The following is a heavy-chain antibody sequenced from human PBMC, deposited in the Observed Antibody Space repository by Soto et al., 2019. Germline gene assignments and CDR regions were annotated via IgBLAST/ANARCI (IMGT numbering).Heavy chain of an antibody. V-gene: IGHV1-18*01. CDR2: ISAYNGNT. CDR3: ARHRRDGYTSPYYFDF. J-gene: IGHJ4*02. Sequence: ASVKVSCKASGYTFTSYGISWVRQAPGQGLEWMGWISAYNGNTNYAQKLQGRVTMTTDTSTSTAYMELRSLRSDDTAMYYCARHRRDGYTSPYYFDFWGQGTLVTVSS. CDR1: GYTFTSYG. D-gene: IGHD5-12*01.